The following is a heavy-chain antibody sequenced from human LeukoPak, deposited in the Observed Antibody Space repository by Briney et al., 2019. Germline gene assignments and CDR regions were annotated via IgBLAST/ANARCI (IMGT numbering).Heavy chain of an antibody. CDR1: GFTFSSYA. J-gene: IGHJ4*02. D-gene: IGHD1-1*01. V-gene: IGHV3-23*01. Sequence: PGRSLRLSCAASGFTFSSYAMSWVRQAPGKGLEWVSAISGSGGSTYYADSVKGRFTISRDNSKNTLYLQMNSLRAEDAAVYYCAKQYNWNDVVDYWGQGTLVTVSS. CDR2: ISGSGGST. CDR3: AKQYNWNDVVDY.